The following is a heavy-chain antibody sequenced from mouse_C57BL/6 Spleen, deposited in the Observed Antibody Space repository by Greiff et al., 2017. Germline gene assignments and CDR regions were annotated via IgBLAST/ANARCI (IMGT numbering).Heavy chain of an antibody. CDR3: TRRGSGYAMDY. J-gene: IGHJ4*01. CDR1: GFTFSSYA. Sequence: EVKLVESGEGLVKPGGSLKLSCAASGFTFSSYAMSWVRQTPEKRLEWVAYISSGGDYIYYAATVKGRFTISRDNARKTLYLQMSSLKSEDTAMYYCTRRGSGYAMDYWGQGTSVTASS. D-gene: IGHD1-1*01. CDR2: ISSGGDYI. V-gene: IGHV5S21*01.